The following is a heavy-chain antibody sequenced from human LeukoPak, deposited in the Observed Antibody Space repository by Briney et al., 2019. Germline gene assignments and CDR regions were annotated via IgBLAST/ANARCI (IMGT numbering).Heavy chain of an antibody. J-gene: IGHJ6*03. Sequence: GGTLRLSCAASGFTFNTYAMSWVRQAPGKGLEWVSSISGGGDTTYYADSVKGRFTISRDNSKNTLYLQMNSLRAEDTAVYYCARDETVTRSSGWGTYYYYYYMDVWGKGTTVTISS. D-gene: IGHD6-19*01. CDR2: ISGGGDTT. CDR1: GFTFNTYA. V-gene: IGHV3-23*01. CDR3: ARDETVTRSSGWGTYYYYYYMDV.